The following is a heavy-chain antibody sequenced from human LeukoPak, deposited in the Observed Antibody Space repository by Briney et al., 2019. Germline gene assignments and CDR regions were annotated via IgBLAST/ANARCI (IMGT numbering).Heavy chain of an antibody. CDR1: GYTFTSYA. J-gene: IGHJ6*02. CDR3: ARGLRYFDWLLYPYYGMDV. V-gene: IGHV1-3*01. CDR2: INAGNGNT. Sequence: ASVKVSCKASGYTFTSYAMHWVRQAPGQRLEWMGWINAGNGNTKYSQKFQGRVTITRDTSACTAYMELSSLRSEDTAVYYCARGLRYFDWLLYPYYGMDVWGQGTTVTVSS. D-gene: IGHD3-9*01.